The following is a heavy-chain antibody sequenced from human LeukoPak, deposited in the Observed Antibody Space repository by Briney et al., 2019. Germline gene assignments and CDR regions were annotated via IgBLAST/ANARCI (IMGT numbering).Heavy chain of an antibody. CDR3: AKRCCTGTDCSFSDS. V-gene: IGHV3-23*01. D-gene: IGHD2-8*02. J-gene: IGHJ4*02. CDR2: FRDSGDRI. Sequence: PGRSLRLSCAASGFTFSSYAMHCVRQAPGKGLEWVSGFRDSGDRIYYADSVRGRFTISRDNSRDTLYLQMNSLRADDTAVYFCAKRCCTGTDCSFSDSWGQGALVTVSS. CDR1: GFTFSSYA.